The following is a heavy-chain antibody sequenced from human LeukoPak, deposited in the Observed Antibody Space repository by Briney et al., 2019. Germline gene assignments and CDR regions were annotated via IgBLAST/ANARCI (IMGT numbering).Heavy chain of an antibody. CDR3: AKEVIGLGYCSGGRCYSALDY. Sequence: GGSLRLSCAASGFSVSDTYMSWVRQAPGKGLEWVSAISGSGGSTYYADSVKGRFTISRDNSKNTLYLQMNSLRAEDTAVYCCAKEVIGLGYCSGGRCYSALDYWGQGTLVTVSS. D-gene: IGHD2-15*01. CDR1: GFSVSDTY. CDR2: ISGSGGST. V-gene: IGHV3-23*01. J-gene: IGHJ4*02.